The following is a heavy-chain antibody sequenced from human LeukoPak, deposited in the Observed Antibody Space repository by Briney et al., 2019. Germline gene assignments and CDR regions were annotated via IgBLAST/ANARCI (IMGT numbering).Heavy chain of an antibody. V-gene: IGHV3-33*01. Sequence: PGRSLRLSCAASGFTFSSYAMHWVRQAPGKGLEWVAVIWYDGSNKYYADSVKGRFTISRDNSKNTLCLQMNSLRAEDTAVYYCARAQVGSGWYNGDYWGQGTLVTVSS. J-gene: IGHJ4*02. CDR2: IWYDGSNK. CDR1: GFTFSSYA. CDR3: ARAQVGSGWYNGDY. D-gene: IGHD6-19*01.